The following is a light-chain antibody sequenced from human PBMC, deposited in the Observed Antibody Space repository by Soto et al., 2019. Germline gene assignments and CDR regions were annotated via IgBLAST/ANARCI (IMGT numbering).Light chain of an antibody. Sequence: DIQMTQSPSSLSTSVGDRVTITCRSSQGIGNYLAWYQQKPGKVPKLLIYAASTLQSGVPSRFSGSGSGTGFTLAISGLQPEDVATYYCQKYNTGPLTFGGWTKVEIK. J-gene: IGKJ4*01. V-gene: IGKV1-27*01. CDR1: QGIGNY. CDR3: QKYNTGPLT. CDR2: AAS.